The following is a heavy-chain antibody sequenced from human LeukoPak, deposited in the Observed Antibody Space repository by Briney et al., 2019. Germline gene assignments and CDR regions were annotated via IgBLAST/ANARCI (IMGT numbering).Heavy chain of an antibody. CDR3: ARAPDGLRGKYYFDY. D-gene: IGHD3-16*01. CDR1: GFTFSSYW. J-gene: IGHJ4*02. Sequence: PGGSLRLSCAASGFTFSSYWMSWVRQAPGKGPEWVANIKQDGSEKYYVDSVKGRFTISRDNSKNTLYLQMNSLRAEDTAVYYCARAPDGLRGKYYFDYWGQGTLVTVSS. V-gene: IGHV3-7*01. CDR2: IKQDGSEK.